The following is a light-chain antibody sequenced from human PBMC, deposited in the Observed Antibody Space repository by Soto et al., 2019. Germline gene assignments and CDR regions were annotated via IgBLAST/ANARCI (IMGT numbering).Light chain of an antibody. J-gene: IGKJ3*01. Sequence: DIQLTQSPSFLSASVGDRVTITCRASQGISSYLAWYQQKPGKAPKLLIYAASTVQSGVPSRFSGSGSGTEFTLTISILQPEDFATYYCQQLNSYPLFTFGPGTKVDIK. CDR1: QGISSY. V-gene: IGKV1-9*01. CDR3: QQLNSYPLFT. CDR2: AAS.